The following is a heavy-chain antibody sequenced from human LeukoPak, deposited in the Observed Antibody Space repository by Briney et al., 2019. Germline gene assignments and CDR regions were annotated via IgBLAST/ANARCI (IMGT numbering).Heavy chain of an antibody. CDR3: ARDAPWGYDSSGYIFDP. Sequence: PSETLSLTCTVSGGSISSYYWSWIRQPPGKGLEWIGYIYYSGSTNYNPSLKSRVTISVDTSKNQFSLKLSSLRSEDTAVYYCARDAPWGYDSSGYIFDPWGQGTLVTVSS. CDR1: GGSISSYY. D-gene: IGHD3-22*01. CDR2: IYYSGST. J-gene: IGHJ5*02. V-gene: IGHV4-59*01.